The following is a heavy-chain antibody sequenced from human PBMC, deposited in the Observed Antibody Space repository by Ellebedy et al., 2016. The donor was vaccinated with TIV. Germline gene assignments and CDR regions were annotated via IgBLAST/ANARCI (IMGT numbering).Heavy chain of an antibody. D-gene: IGHD3-16*02. J-gene: IGHJ5*02. CDR1: GGSISSGPYS. CDR3: ARGKNSYGFEWLDT. Sequence: SETLSLTXAVSGGSISSGPYSWSWIRRPPGKGLEWIGFIFHSGRTSYSPSLESRVSISLERSKRQFSLKVRSVTAADTAVYYCARGKNSYGFEWLDTWGQGIVVAVPS. CDR2: IFHSGRT. V-gene: IGHV4-30-2*01.